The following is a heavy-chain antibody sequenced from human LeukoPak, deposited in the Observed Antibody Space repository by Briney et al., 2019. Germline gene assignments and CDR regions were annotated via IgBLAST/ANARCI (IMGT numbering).Heavy chain of an antibody. CDR1: GFPFNSYS. CDR2: ISSSSSTI. D-gene: IGHD6-6*01. V-gene: IGHV3-48*01. Sequence: GGLRLSCATPGFPFNSYSMNRVRQAPGEGLGWGLYISSSSSTIYYADSVKGRFTISRDNSKNTLYLQMNSLRAEDTAVYYCARERGEQLVPGPFDYWGQGTLVTVSS. CDR3: ARERGEQLVPGPFDY. J-gene: IGHJ4*02.